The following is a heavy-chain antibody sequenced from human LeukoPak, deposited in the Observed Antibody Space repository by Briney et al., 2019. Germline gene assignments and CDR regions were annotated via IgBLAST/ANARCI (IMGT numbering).Heavy chain of an antibody. CDR3: ARDRIAAAPDRGMDV. CDR1: GFTFSSYA. V-gene: IGHV3-30-3*01. D-gene: IGHD6-13*01. CDR2: ISYDGSNK. Sequence: GGSPRLSCAASGFTFSSYAMHWVRQAPGKGLEWVAVISYDGSNKYYADSVKGRFTISRDNSKNTLYLQMNSLRAGDTAVYYCARDRIAAAPDRGMDVWGQGTTVTVSS. J-gene: IGHJ6*02.